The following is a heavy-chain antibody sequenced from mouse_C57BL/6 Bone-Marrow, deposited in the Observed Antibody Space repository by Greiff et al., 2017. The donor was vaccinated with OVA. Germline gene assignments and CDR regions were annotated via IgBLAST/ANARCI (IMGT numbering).Heavy chain of an antibody. CDR2: IDPSDSYT. J-gene: IGHJ1*03. CDR3: ARGTTVVARRYFDV. CDR1: GYTFTSYW. V-gene: IGHV1-69*01. Sequence: QVQLKQPGAELVMPGASVKLSCKASGYTFTSYWMHWVKQRPGQGLEWIGEIDPSDSYTNYNQKFKGKSTLTVDKSSSTAYMQLSSLTSEDSAVYYCARGTTVVARRYFDVWGTGTTVTVSS. D-gene: IGHD1-1*01.